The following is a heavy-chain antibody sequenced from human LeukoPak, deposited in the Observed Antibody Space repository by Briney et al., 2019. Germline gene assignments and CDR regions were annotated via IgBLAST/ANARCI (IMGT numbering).Heavy chain of an antibody. CDR3: TTDRTDNYYYYMDV. J-gene: IGHJ6*03. CDR1: GFTFSNAW. D-gene: IGHD1-1*01. V-gene: IGHV3-15*01. CDR2: IKSKTDGGTT. Sequence: GGSLRLSCAASGFTFSNAWMSWVRQAPGKGLEWVGRIKSKTDGGTTDYAAPVKGRFTISRDDSKNTLYLQMNSLKTEDTAVYYCTTDRTDNYYYYMDVWGKGTTVTVSS.